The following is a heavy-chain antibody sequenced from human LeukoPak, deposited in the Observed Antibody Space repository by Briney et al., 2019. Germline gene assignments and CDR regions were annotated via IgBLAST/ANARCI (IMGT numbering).Heavy chain of an antibody. Sequence: SETLSLTCTVPGGSISSYYWSWIRQPPGKGLEWIGYIYTSGSTNYNPSLKSRVTISVDTSKNQFALKLSSVTAADTAVYYCASLSSSSVDYWGQGTLVTVSS. CDR3: ASLSSSSVDY. CDR2: IYTSGST. D-gene: IGHD6-6*01. CDR1: GGSISSYY. J-gene: IGHJ4*02. V-gene: IGHV4-4*09.